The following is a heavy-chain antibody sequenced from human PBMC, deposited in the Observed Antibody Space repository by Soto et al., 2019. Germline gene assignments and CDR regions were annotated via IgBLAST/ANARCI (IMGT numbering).Heavy chain of an antibody. Sequence: PGGSLRLSCSASGFTFSTYTMHWVRQAPGKGLEYVSAIVGKGGNTYYAASVKGRFTVSRDTSKNSLHLKMTTLRPEDTAVYYCVPAQAASGSRAAGYWGQGTLVTVSS. V-gene: IGHV3-64D*08. J-gene: IGHJ4*02. CDR1: GFTFSTYT. CDR3: VPAQAASGSRAAGY. CDR2: IVGKGGNT. D-gene: IGHD6-13*01.